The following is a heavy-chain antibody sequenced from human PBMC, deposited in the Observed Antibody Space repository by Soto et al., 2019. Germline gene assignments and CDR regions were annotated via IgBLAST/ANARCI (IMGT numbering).Heavy chain of an antibody. CDR1: GGTFSSYA. Sequence: QVQLVQSGAEVKKPGSSVKVFCKASGGTFSSYAISWVRQAPGQGLEWMGGIIPIFGTANYAQKFQGRVTITADESTSTAYMELSSLRSEDTAVYYCARVLDIVVVPAAIYYYYGMDVWGQGTTVTVSS. J-gene: IGHJ6*02. CDR2: IIPIFGTA. V-gene: IGHV1-69*01. D-gene: IGHD2-2*03. CDR3: ARVLDIVVVPAAIYYYYGMDV.